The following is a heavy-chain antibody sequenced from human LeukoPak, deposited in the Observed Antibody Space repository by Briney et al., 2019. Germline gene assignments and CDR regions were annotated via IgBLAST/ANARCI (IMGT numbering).Heavy chain of an antibody. CDR2: IKQDVSEK. D-gene: IGHD5-12*01. V-gene: IGHV3-7*01. CDR3: ARDWDSGYDFIDY. Sequence: GGSLRLFCAVSGFTLSSYWMSCIRLAPGKGLECVAKIKQDVSEKYYVDSVKGRFTISRDNAKNSLYLQMNSLRAEDTAVYYCARDWDSGYDFIDYWGQGTLVTVFS. J-gene: IGHJ4*02. CDR1: GFTLSSYW.